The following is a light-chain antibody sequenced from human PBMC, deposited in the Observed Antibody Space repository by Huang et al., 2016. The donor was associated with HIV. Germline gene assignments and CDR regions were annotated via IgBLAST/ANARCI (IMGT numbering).Light chain of an antibody. CDR1: QGISNS. J-gene: IGKJ4*01. CDR2: AAS. V-gene: IGKV1-27*01. Sequence: DIQVTQSPSSLSASVGDRVTITCRASQGISNSLAWYQQKPGKVPRLLIYAASTLQSGVPSRFSGSRSGRDFSLTIGSLQPEDVATYYCQKYDSAPLTFGGGTKVEI. CDR3: QKYDSAPLT.